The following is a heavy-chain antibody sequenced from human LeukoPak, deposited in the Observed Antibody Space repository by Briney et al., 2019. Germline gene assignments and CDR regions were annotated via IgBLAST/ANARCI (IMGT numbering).Heavy chain of an antibody. D-gene: IGHD1-26*01. CDR3: AREVYSGKKSYYYYYGMDV. CDR1: GYIFRNFG. J-gene: IGHJ6*02. V-gene: IGHV1-18*01. Sequence: GASMKVSCKASGYIFRNFGISWVRQAPGQGLEWMGWISAYNGRTHYGQKFQGRVTMTTDTSTSTAYMELSRLRSDDTAVYYCAREVYSGKKSYYYYYGMDVWGQGTTVTVSS. CDR2: ISAYNGRT.